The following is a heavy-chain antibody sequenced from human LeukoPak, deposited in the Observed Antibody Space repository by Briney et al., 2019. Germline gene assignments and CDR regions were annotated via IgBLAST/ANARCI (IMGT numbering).Heavy chain of an antibody. CDR1: GRIFSSYA. V-gene: IGHV1-69*01. J-gene: IGHJ6*03. CDR3: ASYSGRITIFGVVQETYYYYMDV. D-gene: IGHD3-3*01. Sequence: TVKLLCRASGRIFSSYAIRWVRHAWGQGLEEMIGILPLCGTAICAQNFGDRVQINADESTSTAYMELSSLRSEDTAVYYCASYSGRITIFGVVQETYYYYMDVWGKGTTVTVSS. CDR2: ILPLCGTA.